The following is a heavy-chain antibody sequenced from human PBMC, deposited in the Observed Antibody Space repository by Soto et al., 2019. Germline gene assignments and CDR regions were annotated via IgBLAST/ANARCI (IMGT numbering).Heavy chain of an antibody. J-gene: IGHJ4*02. CDR2: ISRSSSYI. Sequence: PGGSLRLSCAASGFTFSSYSMNWVRQAPGKGLEWVSSISRSSSYIYYADSVKGRFTISRDNAKNSLYLQMNSLRAEDTAVYYCARDCSGGSCYPYWGQGTLVTVSS. CDR3: ARDCSGGSCYPY. V-gene: IGHV3-21*01. D-gene: IGHD2-15*01. CDR1: GFTFSSYS.